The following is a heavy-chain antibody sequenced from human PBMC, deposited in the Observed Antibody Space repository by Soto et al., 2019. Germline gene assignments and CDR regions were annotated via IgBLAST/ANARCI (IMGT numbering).Heavy chain of an antibody. CDR3: ITDPYYDFWSGYHFDY. D-gene: IGHD3-3*01. V-gene: IGHV3-15*01. CDR2: IRNKTDGGTT. J-gene: IGHJ4*02. Sequence: PGGSLRLSCAASGFSFSKAWMSWVRLTPGKGLEWVGRIRNKTDGGTTDYPAAVRGRFTISRGDSRSALYLQMNSLKTEDTAVYYCITDPYYDFWSGYHFDYWGQGALVTVSS. CDR1: GFSFSKAW.